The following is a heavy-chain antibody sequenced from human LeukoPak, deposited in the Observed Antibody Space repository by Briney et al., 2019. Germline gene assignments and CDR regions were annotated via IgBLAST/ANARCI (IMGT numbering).Heavy chain of an antibody. CDR2: ISISNTYI. D-gene: IGHD3-16*02. V-gene: IGHV3-21*01. CDR1: GFSFSSYS. J-gene: IGHJ4*02. CDR3: ARDPGSFLGELSFDY. Sequence: GGSLRLSCAASGFSFSSYSMNWVRQAPGKGLEWVSSISISNTYIYYVDSVKGRFTISRDNALYLQMNSLRAEDTAVYYCARDPGSFLGELSFDYWGQGTLVTVSS.